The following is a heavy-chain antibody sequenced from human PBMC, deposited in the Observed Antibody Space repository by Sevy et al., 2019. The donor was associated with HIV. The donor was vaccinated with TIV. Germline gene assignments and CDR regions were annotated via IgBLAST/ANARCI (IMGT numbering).Heavy chain of an antibody. D-gene: IGHD3-22*01. V-gene: IGHV4-31*03. Sequence: SDTLSLTCTVSDGSISSGGYYWSWIRQHPGKGLEWIGYIYYSGSTYYNPSLKSRVTISVDTSKNQFSLKLSSVTAADTAVYYCARLYDSSGYYPDYWGQGTLVTVSS. CDR2: IYYSGST. J-gene: IGHJ4*02. CDR3: ARLYDSSGYYPDY. CDR1: DGSISSGGYY.